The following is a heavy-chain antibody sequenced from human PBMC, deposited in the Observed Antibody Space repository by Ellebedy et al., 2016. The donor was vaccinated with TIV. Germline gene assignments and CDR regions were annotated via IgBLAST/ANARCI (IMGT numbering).Heavy chain of an antibody. J-gene: IGHJ6*02. V-gene: IGHV4-4*02. Sequence: SETLSLTCAVSGDSISSSNWWSWVRQPPGMGLEWIGEIYHSGSTNYNPSLKSRVTISVDKSKNQFSLKLSSVTAADTAVYYCARDLGVAGHNYYYYYGMDVWGQGTTVTVSS. CDR1: GDSISSSNW. CDR2: IYHSGST. CDR3: ARDLGVAGHNYYYYYGMDV. D-gene: IGHD3-3*01.